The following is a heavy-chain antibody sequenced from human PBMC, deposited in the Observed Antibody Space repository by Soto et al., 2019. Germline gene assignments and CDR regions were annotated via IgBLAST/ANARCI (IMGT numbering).Heavy chain of an antibody. CDR3: ARRQRGGDHDYCYFDL. D-gene: IGHD2-21*01. V-gene: IGHV4-4*02. CDR2: IYHTGAI. CDR1: GGSISTSNW. J-gene: IGHJ2*01. Sequence: PSETLSLTCVVSGGSISTSNWWNWVRQPPGKGLEWIGEIYHTGAINYNPSFTSRVTVSVDKSKNQFSLSLTSVTAADTAVYYCARRQRGGDHDYCYFDLWGRGTLVTVSS.